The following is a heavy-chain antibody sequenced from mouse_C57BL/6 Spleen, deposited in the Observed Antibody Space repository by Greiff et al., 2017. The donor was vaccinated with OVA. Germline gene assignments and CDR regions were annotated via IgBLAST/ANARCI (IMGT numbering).Heavy chain of an antibody. CDR1: GYTFTSYW. Sequence: QVQLQQPGAELVKPGASVKLSCKASGYTFTSYWMQWVKQRPGQGLEWIGEIDPSASYTNYNQKIKGNATLTVDTSSSTADMQLSSLTSEYSAVYYCARFNYGNYDFDYWGQGTTLTVSS. V-gene: IGHV1-50*01. CDR3: ARFNYGNYDFDY. CDR2: IDPSASYT. J-gene: IGHJ2*01. D-gene: IGHD2-1*01.